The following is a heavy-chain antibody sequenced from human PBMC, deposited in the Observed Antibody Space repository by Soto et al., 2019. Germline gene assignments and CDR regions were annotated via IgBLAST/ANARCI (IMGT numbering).Heavy chain of an antibody. V-gene: IGHV1-18*04. Sequence: QVQLVQSGAEVKKPGASVKVSCKASGYTFTSYGISWVRQAPGPGLEWMGWISVYNGNTNYAQKRQGIVTMTPDTSTSTAYRELRSLSSDDTAVYYCARLPRTGLSRFDPWGQGTLVTVSS. CDR2: ISVYNGNT. D-gene: IGHD6-19*01. CDR1: GYTFTSYG. J-gene: IGHJ5*02. CDR3: ARLPRTGLSRFDP.